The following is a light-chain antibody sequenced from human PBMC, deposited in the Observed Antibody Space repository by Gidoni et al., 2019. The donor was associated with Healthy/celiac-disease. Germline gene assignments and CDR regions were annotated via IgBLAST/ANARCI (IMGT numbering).Light chain of an antibody. CDR3: NSRDSSGNHLV. V-gene: IGLV3-19*01. CDR1: SLRSYY. Sequence: SSELTQDPAVSVALGQTVRITCQGDSLRSYYASWYQQQPGQAPVLVIYGKNNRPSGIPDRFSGSSSGNTASLTITGAQAEDEADYYSNSRDSSGNHLVFGGGTKLTVL. J-gene: IGLJ3*02. CDR2: GKN.